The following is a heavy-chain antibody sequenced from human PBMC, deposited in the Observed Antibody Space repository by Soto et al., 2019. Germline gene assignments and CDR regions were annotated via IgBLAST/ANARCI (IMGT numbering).Heavy chain of an antibody. J-gene: IGHJ5*02. Sequence: SETLSLTCTVSGGSISSSSYYWGWIRQPPGKGLEWIGSIYYSGSTNYNPSLKSRVTISVDTSKNQFSLKLSSVTAADTAVYYCARRGTHYYDSSGLGFDPWGQGTLVTSPQ. CDR2: IYYSGST. D-gene: IGHD3-22*01. CDR3: ARRGTHYYDSSGLGFDP. CDR1: GGSISSSSYY. V-gene: IGHV4-39*01.